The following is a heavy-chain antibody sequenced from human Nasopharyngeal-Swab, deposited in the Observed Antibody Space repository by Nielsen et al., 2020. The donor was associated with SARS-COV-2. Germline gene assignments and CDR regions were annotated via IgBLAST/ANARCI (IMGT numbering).Heavy chain of an antibody. CDR2: MSWNSGTI. V-gene: IGHV3-9*01. J-gene: IGHJ4*02. D-gene: IGHD3-22*01. CDR1: GFTFEDYA. CDR3: AKDIKYYYDSSAYKY. Sequence: SLKISCVASGFTFEDYAMHWVRQAPGKGLEWVSGMSWNSGTIGYADSVKGRFTISRDNAKNSLYLQMNSLRAEDTALYYCAKDIKYYYDSSAYKYWGQGTLVTVSS.